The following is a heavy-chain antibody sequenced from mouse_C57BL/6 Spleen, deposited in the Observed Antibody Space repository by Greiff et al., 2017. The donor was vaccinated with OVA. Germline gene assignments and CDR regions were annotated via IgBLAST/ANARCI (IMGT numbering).Heavy chain of an antibody. CDR3: ARGCIYDGYRDWFAY. J-gene: IGHJ3*01. V-gene: IGHV1-63*01. D-gene: IGHD2-3*01. Sequence: VQLQQSGAELVRPGTSVKMSCKASGYTFTNYWIGWAKQRPGHGLEWIGDIYPGGGYTNYNEKFKGKATLTADKSSSTAYMQFSSLTSEDSAIYYCARGCIYDGYRDWFAYWGQGTLVTVSA. CDR2: IYPGGGYT. CDR1: GYTFTNYW.